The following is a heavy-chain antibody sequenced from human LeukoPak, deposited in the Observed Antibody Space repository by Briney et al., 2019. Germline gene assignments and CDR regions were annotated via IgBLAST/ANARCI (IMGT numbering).Heavy chain of an antibody. CDR1: GFTFSSYG. CDR2: IRYDGSNK. Sequence: PGGSLRLSCAASGFTFSSYGMHWVRQAPGKGLEWVAFIRYDGSNKYYADSVKGRFTISRDNSKNTLYLQMNSLRAEDTAVYYCAKVDYSYGTTVYYYGMDVWGQGTTVTVSS. V-gene: IGHV3-30*02. D-gene: IGHD5-18*01. CDR3: AKVDYSYGTTVYYYGMDV. J-gene: IGHJ6*02.